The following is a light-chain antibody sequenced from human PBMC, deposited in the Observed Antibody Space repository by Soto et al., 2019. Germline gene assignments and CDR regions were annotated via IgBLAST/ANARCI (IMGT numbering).Light chain of an antibody. CDR3: SSYAGSNNGV. V-gene: IGLV2-8*01. CDR1: SSDVGGYNY. J-gene: IGLJ3*02. CDR2: EVS. Sequence: QSALTQPPSASGSPGQSVTISCTGTSSDVGGYNYVSWYQQYPGKAPKLMIYEVSKWPSGVPDRFSGSKSGNTASLTVSGLRAEDEADYYCSSYAGSNNGVFGGGTKLTVL.